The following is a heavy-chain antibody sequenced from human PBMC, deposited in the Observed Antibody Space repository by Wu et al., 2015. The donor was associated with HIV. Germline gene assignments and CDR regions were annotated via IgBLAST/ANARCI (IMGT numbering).Heavy chain of an antibody. CDR1: GYSFTSYF. Sequence: QVQLVQSGAEVKKPGASVRVSCKASGYSFTSYFMHWVRQAPGQGLEWVGMINPSAGSTTYGQKFRGRVTMTSDTSTSTVYMELSSLRSEDTAVYYXARDLTRITMTRGRFDPWGQGTLVTVSS. D-gene: IGHD3-10*01. V-gene: IGHV1-46*01. J-gene: IGHJ5*02. CDR3: ARDLTRITMTRGRFDP. CDR2: INPSAGST.